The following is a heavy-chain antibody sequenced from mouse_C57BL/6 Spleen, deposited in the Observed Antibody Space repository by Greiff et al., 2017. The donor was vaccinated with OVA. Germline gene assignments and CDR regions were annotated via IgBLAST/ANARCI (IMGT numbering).Heavy chain of an antibody. Sequence: EVQLQQSGPELVKPGASVKISCKASGYTFTDYYMNWVKQSPGKSLEWIGDINPNNGGTSYNQKFKGKATLTVDKSSSTAYMERRSLTSEDSAVYYCARSNWDEAMDYWGQGTSVTVSS. CDR1: GYTFTDYY. CDR2: INPNNGGT. V-gene: IGHV1-26*01. CDR3: ARSNWDEAMDY. D-gene: IGHD4-1*01. J-gene: IGHJ4*01.